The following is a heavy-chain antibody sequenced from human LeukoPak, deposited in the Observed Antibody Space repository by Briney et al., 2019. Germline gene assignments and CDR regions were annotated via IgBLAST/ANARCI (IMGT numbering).Heavy chain of an antibody. CDR1: GYTFTSYG. CDR2: IGAYNGNT. V-gene: IGHV1-18*04. CDR3: ARGDYDILTGYYPTYYFDN. J-gene: IGHJ4*02. Sequence: GASVKVSCKASGYTFTSYGISWVRQAPGQGLEWMGWIGAYNGNTNYAQKLQGRVTMTTDTSTSTAYMELRSLRSDDTAVYYCARGDYDILTGYYPTYYFDNWGQGTLVTVSS. D-gene: IGHD3-9*01.